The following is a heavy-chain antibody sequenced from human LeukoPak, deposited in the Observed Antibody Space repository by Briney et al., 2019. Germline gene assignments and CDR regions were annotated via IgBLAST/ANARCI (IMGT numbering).Heavy chain of an antibody. CDR1: GYTFTSYD. V-gene: IGHV1-8*03. CDR3: AKVYGYRSSWSHMDV. D-gene: IGHD6-13*01. J-gene: IGHJ6*04. CDR2: MNPNSGNT. Sequence: ASVKVSCKASGYTFTSYDINWVRQATGQGLEWMGWMNPNSGNTGYAQKFQGRVTITRNTSISTAYMELSSLRSEDTAVYYCAKVYGYRSSWSHMDVWGKGTTVTISS.